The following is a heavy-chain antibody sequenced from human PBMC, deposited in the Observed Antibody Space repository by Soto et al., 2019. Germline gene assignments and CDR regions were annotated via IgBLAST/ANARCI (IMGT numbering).Heavy chain of an antibody. Sequence: QVQLVQSGAEVKKPGSSVKVSCKASGCTFSSYTISWVRQAPGQGVEWMGRIIPILGIPNYAPKFRGRVPITADKSTSTAYMELSSLRSEDTAVYYCAIDSSGTYYYPGYWGQGPLVTVSS. J-gene: IGHJ4*02. CDR3: AIDSSGTYYYPGY. V-gene: IGHV1-69*02. D-gene: IGHD3-10*01. CDR2: IIPILGIP. CDR1: GCTFSSYT.